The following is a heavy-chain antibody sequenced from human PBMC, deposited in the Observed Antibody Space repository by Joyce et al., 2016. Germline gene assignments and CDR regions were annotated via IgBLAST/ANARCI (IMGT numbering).Heavy chain of an antibody. CDR1: GFTVSSYY. J-gene: IGHJ3*01. D-gene: IGHD2-2*01. CDR3: ARVRRRTSWYAFDL. CDR2: VYSGGDT. Sequence: EDHLAESGGGLIQPGGSLRLSCAASGFTVSSYYMTWVRQAPGKGLEWVSVVYSGGDTNYANSVKGRFTISRDDSNGTLHLQMDSLRAEDTAVYYCARVRRRTSWYAFDLWGQGTMVTVSS. V-gene: IGHV3-53*01.